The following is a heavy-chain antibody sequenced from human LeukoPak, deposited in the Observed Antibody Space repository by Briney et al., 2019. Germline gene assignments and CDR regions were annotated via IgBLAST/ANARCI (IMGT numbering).Heavy chain of an antibody. CDR3: ARAGIVGATPGYAFDI. V-gene: IGHV4-30-4*01. D-gene: IGHD1-26*01. Sequence: SQTLSLTYTVSGGSISSGDYYWSWIRQPPGKGLEWIGYIYYSGSTYYNPSLKSRVTISVDTSKNQFSLKLSSVTAADTAVYYCARAGIVGATPGYAFDIWGQGTMVTVSS. CDR2: IYYSGST. CDR1: GGSISSGDYY. J-gene: IGHJ3*02.